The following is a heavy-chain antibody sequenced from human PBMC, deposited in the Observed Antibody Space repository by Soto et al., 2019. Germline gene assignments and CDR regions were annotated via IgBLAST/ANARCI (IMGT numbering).Heavy chain of an antibody. V-gene: IGHV1-3*01. CDR1: GYTFTSYA. D-gene: IGHD3-3*02. J-gene: IGHJ6*02. CDR3: ARRELADYYYYGMDV. CDR2: INAGNGNT. Sequence: GASVKVSCKASGYTFTSYAMHLVRQAPGQRLEWMGWINAGNGNTKYSQKFQGRVTITRDTSASTAYMELSSLRSEDTAVYYCARRELADYYYYGMDVWGQGTTVTVSS.